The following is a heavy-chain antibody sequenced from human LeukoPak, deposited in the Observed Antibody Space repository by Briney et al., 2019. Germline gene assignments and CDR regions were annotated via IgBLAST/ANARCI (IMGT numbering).Heavy chain of an antibody. V-gene: IGHV3-48*01. CDR2: ISSSSSTI. Sequence: AGGSLRLSCAASGFTFSSYSMNWVRQAPGKGLEWVSYISSSSSTIYYADSVKGRLTISRDNAKNSLYLQMNSLRAEDTAVYYCARGNDFWSGYSFDYWGQGTLVTVSS. CDR3: ARGNDFWSGYSFDY. D-gene: IGHD3-3*01. CDR1: GFTFSSYS. J-gene: IGHJ4*02.